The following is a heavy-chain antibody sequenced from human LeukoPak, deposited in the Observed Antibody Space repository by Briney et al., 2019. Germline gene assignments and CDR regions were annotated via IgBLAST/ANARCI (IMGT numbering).Heavy chain of an antibody. Sequence: PGRSLRLSCAASGFTFSSYAMHWVRQAPGKGLEWVAVISYDGSNKYYADSVKGRFTISRDNSKNTLYLQMISLRAEDTAVYYCARAGYSYGPFDYWGQGTLVTVSS. CDR3: ARAGYSYGPFDY. CDR1: GFTFSSYA. CDR2: ISYDGSNK. J-gene: IGHJ4*02. D-gene: IGHD5-18*01. V-gene: IGHV3-30-3*01.